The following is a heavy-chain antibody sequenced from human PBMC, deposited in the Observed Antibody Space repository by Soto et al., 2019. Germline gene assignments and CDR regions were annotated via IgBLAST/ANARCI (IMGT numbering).Heavy chain of an antibody. CDR3: AKDSDTKRGPDY. CDR1: GFTFSNYA. V-gene: IGHV3-23*01. J-gene: IGHJ4*02. D-gene: IGHD3-10*01. CDR2: ISGSSDNT. Sequence: GGSLRLSCAASGFTFSNYAMNWVRQAPGKGLEWVSGISGSSDNTFYADSVKGRFTISRDNSKSTLFLQMNSLRAEDTALYYCAKDSDTKRGPDYWGQGTLVTVSS.